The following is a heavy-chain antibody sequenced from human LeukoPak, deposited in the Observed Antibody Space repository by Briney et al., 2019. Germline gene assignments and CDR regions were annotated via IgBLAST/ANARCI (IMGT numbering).Heavy chain of an antibody. CDR2: IYPGHSDT. CDR1: GYSFTSYW. CDR3: AREKDFFDY. J-gene: IGHJ4*02. V-gene: IGHV5-51*01. Sequence: GESLKISRNGSGYSFTSYWIGWVRQMPGKGLGWMGIIYPGHSDTSYSPSLQGQVTISADKSISTAYLQWSSLKASDTAMYYCAREKDFFDYWGQGTLVTVSS.